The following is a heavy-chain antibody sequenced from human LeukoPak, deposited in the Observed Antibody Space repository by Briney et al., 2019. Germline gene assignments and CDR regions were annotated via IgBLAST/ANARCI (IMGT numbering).Heavy chain of an antibody. CDR3: ARSNYGDYWYFDL. CDR2: INPSDGST. J-gene: IGHJ2*01. CDR1: GYTFTSYY. D-gene: IGHD4-17*01. V-gene: IGHV1-46*01. Sequence: APVKVSCKASGYTFTSYYMHWVRQAPGQGLEWMGIINPSDGSTSYAQKFQGRVTMTRDTSTSTVYMELSSLRSEDTAVYYCARSNYGDYWYFDLWGRGTLVTVSS.